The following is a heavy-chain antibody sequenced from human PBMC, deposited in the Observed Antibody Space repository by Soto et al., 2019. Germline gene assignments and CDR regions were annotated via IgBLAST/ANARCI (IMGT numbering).Heavy chain of an antibody. CDR2: IIPTLGTA. Sequence: QVQLVQSGAEVKKPGSSVKVSCKASGGTFTGYAISWVRQAPGQGLEWMGGIIPTLGTANYAQKFQGRVTITADKSASTTYMDLSSLRSDDTAVYYCARDPDPTELVWVGDSDHWGQGTLVTVSS. CDR1: GGTFTGYA. J-gene: IGHJ4*02. V-gene: IGHV1-69*06. D-gene: IGHD3-10*01. CDR3: ARDPDPTELVWVGDSDH.